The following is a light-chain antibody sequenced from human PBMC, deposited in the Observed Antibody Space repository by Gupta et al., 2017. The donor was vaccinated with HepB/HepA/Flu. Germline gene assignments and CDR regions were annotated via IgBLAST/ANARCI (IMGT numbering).Light chain of an antibody. V-gene: IGLV2-23*02. Sequence: QSALTQPASGSGSPGQSITISCTRTSSDVGSYNLVSWYQQHPGKAPKLMIYEVSKRPSGVSNPFSGSKSGNTASLTSSGLQAENEADYYCCSDAGSSTHVVFGGGTKLTVL. J-gene: IGLJ2*01. CDR3: CSDAGSSTHVV. CDR2: EVS. CDR1: SSDVGSYNL.